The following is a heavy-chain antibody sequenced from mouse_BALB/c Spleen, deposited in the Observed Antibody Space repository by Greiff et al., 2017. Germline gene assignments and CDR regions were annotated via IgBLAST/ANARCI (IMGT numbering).Heavy chain of an antibody. D-gene: IGHD2-1*01. CDR2: IYPGSGST. J-gene: IGHJ4*01. CDR3: AREGNYDAMDY. Sequence: QVQLQQPGAELVKPGTSVKLSCKASGYNFTSYWINWVKRRPGQGLEWMGEIYPGSGSTNYNEKFKSKATVTVDTSSSTAYMQLSSLATEDSALYYSAREGNYDAMDYWGQGTSVTVSS. CDR1: GYNFTSYW. V-gene: IGHV1-55*01.